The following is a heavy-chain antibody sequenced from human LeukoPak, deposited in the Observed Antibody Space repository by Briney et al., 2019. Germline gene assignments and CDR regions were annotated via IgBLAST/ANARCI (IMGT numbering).Heavy chain of an antibody. CDR3: ARGDYFDSSAYYSLDS. D-gene: IGHD3-22*01. J-gene: IGHJ4*02. CDR2: ISGSGGST. V-gene: IGHV3-23*01. Sequence: PGGSLRLSCAASGFTFSSYAMSWVRQAPGKGLEWVSAISGSGGSTYYADSVKGRFAISRDNSKNTLFLQMNSLRAEDTAVYYCARGDYFDSSAYYSLDSWGQGTLVTVSS. CDR1: GFTFSSYA.